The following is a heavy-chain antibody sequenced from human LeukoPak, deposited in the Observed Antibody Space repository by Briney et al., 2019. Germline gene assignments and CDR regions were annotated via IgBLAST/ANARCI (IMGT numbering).Heavy chain of an antibody. CDR1: GFTFSKFS. D-gene: IGHD5-24*01. Sequence: GGSLRPSCAASGFTFSKFSMNWVRQAPGKGLDWISYISRSSNTIYYADSVKGRFTISRDNAKNSLYLQMNSLSAEDTAVYYCARIGDGYDQKYDYWGQGTLVTVSS. CDR2: ISRSSNTI. CDR3: ARIGDGYDQKYDY. V-gene: IGHV3-48*01. J-gene: IGHJ4*02.